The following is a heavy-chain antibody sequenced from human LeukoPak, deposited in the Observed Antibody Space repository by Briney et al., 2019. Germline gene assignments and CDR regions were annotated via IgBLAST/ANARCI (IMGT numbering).Heavy chain of an antibody. CDR3: AREGGGPRWLDP. CDR2: INTSGNS. D-gene: IGHD6-25*01. J-gene: IGHJ5*02. CDR1: GDSIRNYC. Sequence: SETLSLTCTVSGDSIRNYCWSWIRQPAGKGLEWIGRINTSGNSNYNPSLGSRVTMSVDTSKNQFSLNLSSVTAADTAVYYCAREGGGPRWLDPWGQGPLVTVSS. V-gene: IGHV4-4*07.